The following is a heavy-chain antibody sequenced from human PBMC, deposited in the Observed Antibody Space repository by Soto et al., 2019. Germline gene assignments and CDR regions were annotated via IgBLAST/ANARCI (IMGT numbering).Heavy chain of an antibody. V-gene: IGHV1-46*01. CDR2: INPSGGST. D-gene: IGHD2-2*02. CDR3: ARLRYPEAFQH. J-gene: IGHJ1*01. Sequence: ASVKVSCKASGYTFTSYYMHWVRQAPGQGLEWMGIINPSGGSTSYAQKFQGRVTITRDTSTSTVYMELSSLRSEDTAVYYCARLRYPEAFQHWGQGTLVTISS. CDR1: GYTFTSYY.